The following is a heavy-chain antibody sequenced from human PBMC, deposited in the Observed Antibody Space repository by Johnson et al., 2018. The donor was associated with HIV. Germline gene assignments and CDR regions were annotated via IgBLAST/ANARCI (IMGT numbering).Heavy chain of an antibody. D-gene: IGHD4-23*01. J-gene: IGHJ3*01. CDR3: ARDITSSFPVVTPFDPGHTFDV. Sequence: VQLVESGGGLVQPGGSLRLSCAASGFTFSSYWMSWVRQAPGKGLEWVANIKQDGSEKYYVDSMKGRFTISRDNAKNSLYLQMNSLRAEDTAVYYCARDITSSFPVVTPFDPGHTFDVWCQGTMVTVSS. CDR1: GFTFSSYW. V-gene: IGHV3-7*05. CDR2: IKQDGSEK.